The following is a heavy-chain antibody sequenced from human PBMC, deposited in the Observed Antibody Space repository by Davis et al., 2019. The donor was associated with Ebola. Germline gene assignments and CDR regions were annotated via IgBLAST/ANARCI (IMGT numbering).Heavy chain of an antibody. CDR2: IYNVYTM. CDR1: GFSVSDNY. Sequence: GESLKISCEASGFSVSDNYMNWVRQAPGKGLEWVSVIYNVYTMYYADSVKGRFTISRDNSKNTLSLQLNSLRGDDTAVYYCAKDLAVAVAGATRYYYGMDVWGQGTTVTVFS. J-gene: IGHJ6*02. V-gene: IGHV3-53*01. D-gene: IGHD6-13*01. CDR3: AKDLAVAVAGATRYYYGMDV.